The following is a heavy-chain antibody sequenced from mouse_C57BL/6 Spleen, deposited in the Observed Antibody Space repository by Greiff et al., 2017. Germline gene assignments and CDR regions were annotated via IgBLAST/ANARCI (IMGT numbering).Heavy chain of an antibody. V-gene: IGHV1-64*01. J-gene: IGHJ2*01. CDR1: GYTFTSYW. CDR3: ARTYWDPRVASYYFDY. D-gene: IGHD4-1*01. CDR2: IHPNSGST. Sequence: QVQLQQPGAELVKPGASVKLSCKASGYTFTSYWMHWVKQRPGQGLEWIGMIHPNSGSTNYNEKFKSKATLTVDKSSSTAYMQLTSLTSEDSAVYECARTYWDPRVASYYFDYWGQGTTLTVSS.